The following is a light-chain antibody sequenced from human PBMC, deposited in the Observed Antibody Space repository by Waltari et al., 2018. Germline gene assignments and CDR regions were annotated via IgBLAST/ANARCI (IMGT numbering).Light chain of an antibody. Sequence: DIQMTQSPSSLSASVGDRVTITCRASQGISNTLNWYQQKPANAPTRLIYAASSLQSGGPSRCSGSGSGTVFTLTISSLQAEDFATYYCLQYNSAPYSVGQGTKVEIK. V-gene: IGKV1-17*01. J-gene: IGKJ2*03. CDR2: AAS. CDR3: LQYNSAPYS. CDR1: QGISNT.